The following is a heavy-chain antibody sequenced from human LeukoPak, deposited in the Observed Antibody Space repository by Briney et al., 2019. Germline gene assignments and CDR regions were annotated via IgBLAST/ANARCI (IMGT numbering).Heavy chain of an antibody. CDR1: GFSLSTSGVG. CDR2: SYWNDDK. V-gene: IGHV2-5*01. Sequence: SGPTLVKPTQTLTLTCTFSGFSLSTSGVGVGWIRQPPGKALEWLALSYWNDDKRYSPSLKSRLTITKDTSKNHVVLTMTNMHPVDTAPYYCAHSFWNVDAFDIWGQGTMVTVSS. J-gene: IGHJ3*02. D-gene: IGHD1-1*01. CDR3: AHSFWNVDAFDI.